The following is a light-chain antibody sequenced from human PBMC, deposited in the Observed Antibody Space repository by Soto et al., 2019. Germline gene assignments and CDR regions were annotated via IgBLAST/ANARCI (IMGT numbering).Light chain of an antibody. CDR2: DAS. V-gene: IGKV1-5*01. Sequence: DIQMTQSPSTLSASIGDKVTITCRATQSISSWLAWYQHKPGEAPKLLIYDASDLETGVPLRFSGRGSETEFTLTINGLQPDDFATYYCKQYNSFPRTFGQGTKVEI. CDR3: KQYNSFPRT. J-gene: IGKJ1*01. CDR1: QSISSW.